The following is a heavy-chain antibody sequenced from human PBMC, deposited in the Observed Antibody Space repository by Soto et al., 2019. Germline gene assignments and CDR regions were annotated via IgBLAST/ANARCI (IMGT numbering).Heavy chain of an antibody. Sequence: VCCNAAWYTCISYAGRCIRQAPGQRLEWMGWINAGNGNTKYSQKFQGRVTITRDTSASTAYMELSSMRSEDTAVYYCARRPADLDGRYYYYGMDVWGQGTTVTVSS. CDR2: INAGNGNT. J-gene: IGHJ6*02. V-gene: IGHV1-3*01. CDR3: ARRPADLDGRYYYYGMDV. CDR1: WYTCISYA. D-gene: IGHD2-2*01.